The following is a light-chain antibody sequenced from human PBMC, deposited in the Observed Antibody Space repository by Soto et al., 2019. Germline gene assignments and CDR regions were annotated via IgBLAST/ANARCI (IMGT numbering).Light chain of an antibody. Sequence: QSALTQPASVSGSPGQSSTISCIGSSSDVGGYNYVSWYQHHPGRVPKPMIFEVSDRPSGVSSRFSGSKSGNTAYLTISGLQAEDEADYYCSSFSSTSTIVFGGGTKLTVL. CDR3: SSFSSTSTIV. CDR1: SSDVGGYNY. CDR2: EVS. V-gene: IGLV2-14*01. J-gene: IGLJ2*01.